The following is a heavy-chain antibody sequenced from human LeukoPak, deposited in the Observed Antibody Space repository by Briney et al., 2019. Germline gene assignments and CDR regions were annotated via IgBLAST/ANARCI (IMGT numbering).Heavy chain of an antibody. CDR2: ISSSSSPI. CDR1: GFTFSSYS. V-gene: IGHV3-48*01. J-gene: IGHJ6*03. CDR3: ARKLLRADYYYIDV. D-gene: IGHD4-23*01. Sequence: GGSLRLSCAASGFTFSSYSMNWVRQAPGKGLEWVAYISSSSSPIYYADFVKGRFTISRDNAKSSLYLEMNRLTAEDTAVYYCARKLLRADYYYIDVWGKGTTVTVSS.